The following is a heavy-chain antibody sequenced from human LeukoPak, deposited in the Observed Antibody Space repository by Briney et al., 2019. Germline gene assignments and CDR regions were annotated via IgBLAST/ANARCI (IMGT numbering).Heavy chain of an antibody. V-gene: IGHV4-39*02. CDR2: IYYSGRT. J-gene: IGHJ4*02. CDR3: ARLYYYDSSGPPL. CDR1: GDSISSSNYY. D-gene: IGHD3-22*01. Sequence: SETLSLTCTISGDSISSSNYYWGLIRQPPGKGLEWIGNIYYSGRTYYNPSLKSRVTISVDTSKNDFSLKLSSVTAADTAVYYCARLYYYDSSGPPLWGQGTMVAVSS.